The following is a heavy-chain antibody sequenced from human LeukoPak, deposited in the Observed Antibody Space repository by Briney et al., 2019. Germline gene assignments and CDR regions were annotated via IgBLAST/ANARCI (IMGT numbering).Heavy chain of an antibody. CDR2: TSAYNGNT. J-gene: IGHJ1*01. V-gene: IGHV1-18*04. D-gene: IGHD3-10*01. CDR3: ARVPVLWFGEFNFQH. Sequence: ASVKVSCKASGYTFTSYGISWVRQAPGQGLEWMGWTSAYNGNTNYAQKLQGRVTMTTDTSTSTAYMELRSLRSDDTAVYYCARVPVLWFGEFNFQHWGQGTLVTVSS. CDR1: GYTFTSYG.